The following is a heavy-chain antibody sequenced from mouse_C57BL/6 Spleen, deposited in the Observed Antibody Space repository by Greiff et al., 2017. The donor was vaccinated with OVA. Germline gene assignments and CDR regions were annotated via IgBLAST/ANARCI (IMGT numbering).Heavy chain of an antibody. CDR2: IWWDDDK. J-gene: IGHJ2*01. CDR3: ARIADHYYGSSPFDY. V-gene: IGHV8-8*01. Sequence: QVTLKVSGPGILQPSQTLSLTCSFSGFSLSTFGMGVGWIRQPSGKGLEWLAHIWWDDDKYYNPALKSRLTISKDTSKNQGFLKSANVDTADTATYYWARIADHYYGSSPFDYWGQGTTLTVSS. D-gene: IGHD1-1*01. CDR1: GFSLSTFGMG.